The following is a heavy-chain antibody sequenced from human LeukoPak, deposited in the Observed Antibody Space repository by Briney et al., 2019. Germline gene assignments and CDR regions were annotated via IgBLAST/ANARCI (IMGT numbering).Heavy chain of an antibody. V-gene: IGHV4-59*01. CDR1: GASISGYY. J-gene: IGHJ3*02. CDR3: ARCLSRCNNGFDI. Sequence: SETLSLTCSVSGASISGYYWSWIRQPPGKGLEWFGHIYYSGSTTYNPSLKSRVTISVDTSTNQFSLKLSSVTAADTAVYYCARCLSRCNNGFDIWGQGTMVTVSS. CDR2: IYYSGST. D-gene: IGHD2/OR15-2a*01.